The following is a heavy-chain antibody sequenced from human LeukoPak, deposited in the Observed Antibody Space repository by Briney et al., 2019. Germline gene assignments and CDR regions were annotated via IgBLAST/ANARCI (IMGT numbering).Heavy chain of an antibody. CDR3: ARESSSGWYWYY. D-gene: IGHD6-19*01. Sequence: GASVKVSCKASGYTVTGYYMHWVRQAPGQGLEWMGWINPNSVGANYAQKFQRRITMTRDTSISTDYMELSRVRSDDRAVYYCARESSSGWYWYYWGQGTLVSVSS. CDR2: INPNSVGA. V-gene: IGHV1-2*02. CDR1: GYTVTGYY. J-gene: IGHJ4*02.